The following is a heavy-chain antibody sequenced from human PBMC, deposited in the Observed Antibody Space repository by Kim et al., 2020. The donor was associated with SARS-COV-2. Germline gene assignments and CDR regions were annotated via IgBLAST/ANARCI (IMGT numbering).Heavy chain of an antibody. CDR3: ARDFSGYLEYSSSWYGFFDI. CDR1: GFTFSSYS. J-gene: IGHJ3*02. D-gene: IGHD6-13*01. V-gene: IGHV3-21*01. Sequence: GGSLRLSCAASGFTFSSYSMNWVRQAPGKGLEWVSSISSSSSYIYYADSVKGRFTISRDNAKNSLYLQMNSLRAEDTAVYYCARDFSGYLEYSSSWYGFFDIWGQGTMVTVSS. CDR2: ISSSSSYI.